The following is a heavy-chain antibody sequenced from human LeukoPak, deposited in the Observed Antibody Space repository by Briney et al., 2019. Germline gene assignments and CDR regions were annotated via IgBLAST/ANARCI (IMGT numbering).Heavy chain of an antibody. CDR1: GGTFSRLA. Sequence: ASVKVSCKASGGTFSRLAISWVRQTPGLGLEWMGRIVPSFGTTNYAQNFQGRVTIAADKSTSTAYMELSSLKSEDTAIYFCASPTSYLAGTRLHFDFWGQGTLVTVSS. D-gene: IGHD6-19*01. J-gene: IGHJ4*02. CDR3: ASPTSYLAGTRLHFDF. V-gene: IGHV1-69*06. CDR2: IVPSFGTT.